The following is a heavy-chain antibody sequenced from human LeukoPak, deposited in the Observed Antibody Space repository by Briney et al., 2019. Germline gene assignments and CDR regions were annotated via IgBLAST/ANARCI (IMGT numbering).Heavy chain of an antibody. V-gene: IGHV4-61*09. D-gene: IGHD2/OR15-2a*01. CDR3: ARGVLLLNFFDS. Sequence: PSQTLSLTCTVSGDSIVRGAYYWHWLRQPAGKGREGIRRVFSSGKVYSSGTAHYNPSLKSRVVMSVDTSKNQFSLKVTSVTAADTALYYCARGVLLLNFFDSWGQGTLVTVAS. CDR2: VFSSGKVYSSGTA. J-gene: IGHJ4*02. CDR1: GDSIVRGAYY.